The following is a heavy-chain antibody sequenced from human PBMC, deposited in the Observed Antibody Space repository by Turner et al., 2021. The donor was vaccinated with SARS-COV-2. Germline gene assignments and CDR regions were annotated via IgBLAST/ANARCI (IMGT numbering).Heavy chain of an antibody. CDR2: SYYSGGT. J-gene: IGHJ4*02. V-gene: IGHV4-59*01. CDR1: GGSISSYY. CDR3: ARGFDY. Sequence: QVQLQESGPGLVKPSETLSLACTVSGGSISSYYWSWIRQPPGKGLEWIGYSYYSGGTNYNPPLKSRVTISVDTSKNQFSLKLSSVTAADTAVYYCARGFDYWGQGTLVTVSS.